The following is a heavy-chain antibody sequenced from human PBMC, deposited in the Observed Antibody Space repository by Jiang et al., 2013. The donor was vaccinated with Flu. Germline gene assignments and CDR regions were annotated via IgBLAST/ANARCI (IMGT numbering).Heavy chain of an antibody. V-gene: IGHV4-39*01. CDR1: SISSSSYY. Sequence: SISSSSYYWGWIRPAPTGRGLEWIGSIYYSGSTYYNPSLKSRVTISVDTSKNQFSLKLSSVTAADTAVYYCARQQLWQQYNWFDPWGQGTLVTVSS. CDR3: ARQQLWQQYNWFDP. J-gene: IGHJ5*02. D-gene: IGHD5-18*01. CDR2: IYYSGST.